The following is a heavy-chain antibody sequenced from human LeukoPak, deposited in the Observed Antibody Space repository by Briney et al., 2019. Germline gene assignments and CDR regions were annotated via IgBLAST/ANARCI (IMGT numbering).Heavy chain of an antibody. Sequence: GSLTLSCAVSGFPFTTYNMNWVRQAPGKGLEWVSYIDSSSSTIYYADSVKGRFTVSRDNAKNSLDLQMNSLRSEDTAVYYCVRDRGISFYFDYWGQGTLVTVSS. CDR2: IDSSSSTI. CDR1: GFPFTTYN. D-gene: IGHD3-16*02. CDR3: VRDRGISFYFDY. V-gene: IGHV3-48*01. J-gene: IGHJ4*02.